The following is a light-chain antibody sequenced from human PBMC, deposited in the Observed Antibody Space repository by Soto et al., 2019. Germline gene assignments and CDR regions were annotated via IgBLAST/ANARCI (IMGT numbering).Light chain of an antibody. CDR3: SSYTSTSTLWV. Sequence: QSALTQPASVSGSPGQSITIPCTGSSSDVGDYNYVSWYQQHPGKATKLLIYEVTNRPSGVSNHFSGSKSGNTASLTISGLQAEDEADYYCSSYTSTSTLWVFGGGTKLTVL. V-gene: IGLV2-14*01. J-gene: IGLJ3*02. CDR2: EVT. CDR1: SSDVGDYNY.